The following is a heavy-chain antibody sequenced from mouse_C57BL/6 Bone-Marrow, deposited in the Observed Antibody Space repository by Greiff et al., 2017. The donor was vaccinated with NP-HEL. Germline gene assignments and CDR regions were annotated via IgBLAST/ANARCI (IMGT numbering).Heavy chain of an antibody. CDR3: ARSSGSGYGDPWFAY. V-gene: IGHV1-75*01. CDR2: IFPGSGST. D-gene: IGHD3-2*02. J-gene: IGHJ3*01. Sequence: QVQLQQSGPELVKPGASVKISCKASGYTFTDYYINWVKQRPGQGLEWIGWIFPGSGSTFYNEKFKGKATFTVDKSSSTAYMLLSSLTSDDSAVYFCARSSGSGYGDPWFAYWGQGTLVTVSA. CDR1: GYTFTDYY.